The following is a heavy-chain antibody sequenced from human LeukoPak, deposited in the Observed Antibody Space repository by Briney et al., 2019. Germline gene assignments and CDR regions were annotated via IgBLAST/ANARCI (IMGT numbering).Heavy chain of an antibody. V-gene: IGHV3-53*01. CDR1: GFTVSSNY. CDR3: ARGGDSSGSKRSAFDI. J-gene: IGHJ3*02. D-gene: IGHD3-22*01. CDR2: ISTSGST. Sequence: GGFLRLSCAASGFTVSSNYMSWVRQAPGKGLEWVSVISTSGSTYYADSAKGRFAISRDNSKNTLFLQMNSLRAEDTAVYYCARGGDSSGSKRSAFDIWGQGTTVTVSS.